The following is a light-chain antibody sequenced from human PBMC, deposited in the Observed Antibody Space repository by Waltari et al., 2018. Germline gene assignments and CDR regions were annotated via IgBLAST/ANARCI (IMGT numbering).Light chain of an antibody. CDR3: QQFHIVLS. J-gene: IGKJ2*01. CDR1: QGVAHS. CDR2: RAS. Sequence: DIQMTQSPSSLSASVGDRVTITCQASQGVAHSLNWYQQKPGKAPKLLIPRASNLESGVPSRFSGGGYGTHFSLTISNLQPEDIATYYCQQFHIVLSFGQGTKLEIK. V-gene: IGKV1-33*01.